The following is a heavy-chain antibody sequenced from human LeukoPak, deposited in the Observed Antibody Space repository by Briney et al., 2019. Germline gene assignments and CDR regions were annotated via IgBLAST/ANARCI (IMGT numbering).Heavy chain of an antibody. CDR2: ISSSGSTI. CDR1: GFTFSSYA. J-gene: IGHJ3*02. D-gene: IGHD2-8*01. Sequence: GGSLRLSCAASGFTFSSYAMSWVRQAPGKGLEWVSYISSSGSTIYYADSVKGRFTISRDNAKNSLYLQMNSLRAEDTAVYYCARDLLRMRDAFDIWGQGTMVTVSS. V-gene: IGHV3-48*04. CDR3: ARDLLRMRDAFDI.